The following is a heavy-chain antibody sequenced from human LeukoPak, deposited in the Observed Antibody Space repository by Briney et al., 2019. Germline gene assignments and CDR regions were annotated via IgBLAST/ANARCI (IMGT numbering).Heavy chain of an antibody. Sequence: GASVKVSCKASGDTFSTYDVNWVRQATGQGLEWMGWVNPKSGHTAYAQKFQGRVTMTSDPSTAFLELSSLRFEDTAVYFCARGVVGGTTVGPWGQGTLVTVSS. CDR1: GDTFSTYD. CDR3: ARGVVGGTTVGP. V-gene: IGHV1-8*01. D-gene: IGHD1-7*01. CDR2: VNPKSGHT. J-gene: IGHJ5*02.